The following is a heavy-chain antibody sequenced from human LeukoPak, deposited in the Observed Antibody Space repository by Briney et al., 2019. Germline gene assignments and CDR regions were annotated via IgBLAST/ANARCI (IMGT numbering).Heavy chain of an antibody. CDR2: VHGDGSTT. J-gene: IGHJ6*04. D-gene: IGHD2-2*01. CDR3: ARGRDLVVRRGYYYYYGMDA. CDR1: GLTSPSYW. V-gene: IGHV3-74*01. Sequence: GGSLRPPSATSGLTSPSYWIDLVRQAPGKCMGCVSRVHGDGSTTSYADSVKGRYTISRDNAKNTLYLQMNSLRAEDTAVYHCARGRDLVVRRGYYYYYGMDACGKEPTVTVSP.